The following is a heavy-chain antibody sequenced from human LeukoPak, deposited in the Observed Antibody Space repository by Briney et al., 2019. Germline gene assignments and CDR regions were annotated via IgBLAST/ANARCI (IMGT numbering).Heavy chain of an antibody. D-gene: IGHD2-15*01. J-gene: IGHJ6*03. CDR1: GGSISSYY. V-gene: IGHV4-59*12. Sequence: SETLSLTCTVSGGSISSYYWSWIRQPPGKGLERIGYIYYGGSTNYNPPLKSGVSISGDTSGKQFSLNLTSVTAADTAVYFCARDLGGYPFFMDVWGRGTTVIVSS. CDR2: IYYGGST. CDR3: ARDLGGYPFFMDV.